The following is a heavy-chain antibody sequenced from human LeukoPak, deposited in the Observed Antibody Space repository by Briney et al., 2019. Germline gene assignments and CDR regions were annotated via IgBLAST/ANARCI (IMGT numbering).Heavy chain of an antibody. CDR3: ARESCSGGSCYFDY. CDR2: IYSGGSI. CDR1: GFTVSSNY. D-gene: IGHD2-15*01. J-gene: IGHJ4*02. V-gene: IGHV3-66*02. Sequence: GGSLRLSCAASGFTVSSNYMSWVHQAPGKGLEWVSVIYSGGSIYYADSVKGRFTISRDNSKNTLYLQMNSLRAEDTAVYYCARESCSGGSCYFDYWGQGTLVTVSS.